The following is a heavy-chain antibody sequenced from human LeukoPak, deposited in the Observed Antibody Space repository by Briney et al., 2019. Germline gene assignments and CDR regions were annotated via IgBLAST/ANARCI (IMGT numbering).Heavy chain of an antibody. CDR1: GFTFDDYA. J-gene: IGHJ6*02. CDR3: AKEIRERSPDSSGSYGMDV. V-gene: IGHV3-9*01. Sequence: GGSLRLSCAASGFTFDDYAMHWVRQAPGKGLEWVSGISWNSGSIGYADSVKGRFTISRDNAKNSLYLQMNSLRAEDTALYYCAKEIRERSPDSSGSYGMDVWGQGTTVTVSS. D-gene: IGHD3-22*01. CDR2: ISWNSGSI.